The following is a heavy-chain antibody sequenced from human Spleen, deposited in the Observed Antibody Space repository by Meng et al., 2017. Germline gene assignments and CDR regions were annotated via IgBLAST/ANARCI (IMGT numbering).Heavy chain of an antibody. CDR2: IYHSGSI. V-gene: IGHV4-39*07. CDR1: GGSITSNNYN. Sequence: SETLSLTCTVSGGSITSNNYNWGWIRQPPGKGLEWIGSIYHSGSIYYNPSLKSRVTISIDTSKNQFSLRLSSVTAADTAVYYCARDGGYGSGSYRFDPWGQGTLVTVSS. J-gene: IGHJ5*02. D-gene: IGHD3-10*01. CDR3: ARDGGYGSGSYRFDP.